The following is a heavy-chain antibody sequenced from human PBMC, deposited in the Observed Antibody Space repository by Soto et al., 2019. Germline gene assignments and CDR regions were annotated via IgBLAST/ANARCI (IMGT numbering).Heavy chain of an antibody. J-gene: IGHJ4*02. CDR2: SSFDGTQQ. CDR1: GFSLSSSG. D-gene: IGHD6-19*01. CDR3: AKQLRGSGWYPLDS. V-gene: IGHV3-30*18. Sequence: GGSLRLSCTASGFSLSSSGMHWVRQAPGKGLEWLAVSSFDGTQQFNGDSVKGRFTVSRDNSNNTLYLEMNSLRTEDTAVYYCAKQLRGSGWYPLDSWGQGTPVTVSS.